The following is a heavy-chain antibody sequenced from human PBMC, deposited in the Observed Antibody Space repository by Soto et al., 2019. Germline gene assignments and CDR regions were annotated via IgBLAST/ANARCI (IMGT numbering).Heavy chain of an antibody. Sequence: ASVKVSCKASGYTFTGYYIHWVRQAPGQRLEWMGYINPNSGGPNYAQKFQGRVTMTRDTSISTAYMELSRLRSDDTAVYFCARYYWSGDRYYYGMDVWGQGTTVTVSS. J-gene: IGHJ6*02. CDR1: GYTFTGYY. CDR2: INPNSGGP. D-gene: IGHD3-3*01. V-gene: IGHV1-2*02. CDR3: ARYYWSGDRYYYGMDV.